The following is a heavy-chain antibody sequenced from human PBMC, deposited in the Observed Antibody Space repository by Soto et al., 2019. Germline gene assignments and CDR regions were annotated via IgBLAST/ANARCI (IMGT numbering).Heavy chain of an antibody. CDR1: GYTFTSYG. CDR2: ISPYNGNT. J-gene: IGHJ4*02. D-gene: IGHD3-10*01. Sequence: ASVKVSCKASGYTFTSYGISWVRQAPGQGLEWMGWISPYNGNTHYAQKLQGRVTMATDTSTSTAYMELRSLRSDDTAVYYCARGPPSTLVRGLIFYYFDYWGQGTLVTVSS. V-gene: IGHV1-18*01. CDR3: ARGPPSTLVRGLIFYYFDY.